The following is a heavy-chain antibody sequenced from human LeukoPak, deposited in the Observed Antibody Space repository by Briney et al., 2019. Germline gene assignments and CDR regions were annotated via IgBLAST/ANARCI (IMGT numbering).Heavy chain of an antibody. J-gene: IGHJ6*03. V-gene: IGHV4-34*01. D-gene: IGHD1-26*01. CDR1: GGTFSGYY. CDR2: SNDSGGT. CDR3: ARLSVIVGAALEYYYYYMDA. Sequence: PSETLSLTCAVYGGTFSGYYWSWIRQPPRKRLEWVGESNDSGGTNYNPSLKSRVTISADKSKNQVSLRLTSVTAADTAVYYCARLSVIVGAALEYYYYYMDAWGQGTTVTVSS.